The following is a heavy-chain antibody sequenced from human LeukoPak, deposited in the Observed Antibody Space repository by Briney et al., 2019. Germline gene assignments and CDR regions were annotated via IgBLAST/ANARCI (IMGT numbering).Heavy chain of an antibody. CDR1: GGSISRYY. CDR2: IYYSGST. V-gene: IGHV4-59*01. J-gene: IGHJ4*02. CDR3: ASSRIEMATISPADY. D-gene: IGHD5-24*01. Sequence: SETLSLTCTVSGGSISRYYWSWIRQPPGKGLGWMGYIYYSGSTNYNPSLKSRVTISVDTSNEQFSLKLTSVTAADSAVYYCASSRIEMATISPADYWGQGTLVTVSS.